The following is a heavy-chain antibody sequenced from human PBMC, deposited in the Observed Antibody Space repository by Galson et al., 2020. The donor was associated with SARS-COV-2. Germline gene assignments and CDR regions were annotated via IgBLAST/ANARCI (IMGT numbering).Heavy chain of an antibody. J-gene: IGHJ6*02. Sequence: ASVKVSCKASGYTFTSYYMHWVRQAPGQGLEWMGIINPSGGSTSYAQKFQGRVTMTRDTSTSTVYMELSSLRSEDTAVYYCARDRDAYKGSSGGSFHYYSGMDVGGQGTTVTVPS. V-gene: IGHV1-46*01. CDR2: INPSGGST. CDR3: ARDRDAYKGSSGGSFHYYSGMDV. D-gene: IGHD6-25*01. CDR1: GYTFTSYY.